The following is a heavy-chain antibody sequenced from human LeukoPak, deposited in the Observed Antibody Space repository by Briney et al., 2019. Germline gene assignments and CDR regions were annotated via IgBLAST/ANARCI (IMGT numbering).Heavy chain of an antibody. CDR3: ARGPSTTVTTTLPFDY. CDR1: GGTFSSYA. D-gene: IGHD4-17*01. Sequence: GASVKVSCKASGGTFSSYAISWVRQAPGQGLEWMGRIIPIFGTANYAQKFQGRVTITTDESTSTAYMELSSLRSEDTAVYYCARGPSTTVTTTLPFDYWGQGTLVTVSS. J-gene: IGHJ4*02. CDR2: IIPIFGTA. V-gene: IGHV1-69*05.